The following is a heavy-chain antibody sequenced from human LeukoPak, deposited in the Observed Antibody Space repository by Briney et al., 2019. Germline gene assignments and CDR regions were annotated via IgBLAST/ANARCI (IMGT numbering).Heavy chain of an antibody. CDR1: GFTFSTYG. J-gene: IGHJ4*02. D-gene: IGHD1-26*01. CDR3: ARGGLTIAEATTSWFLDY. CDR2: TWCEGSNK. Sequence: GRSLRLSCAASGFTFSTYGMHWVRRAQGKGLEWVALTWCEGSNKNYAEYVKGRCIISRDNSKNTLYLQMNSLRGEDTAVYYCARGGLTIAEATTSWFLDYWGQGTLVTVSS. V-gene: IGHV3-33*01.